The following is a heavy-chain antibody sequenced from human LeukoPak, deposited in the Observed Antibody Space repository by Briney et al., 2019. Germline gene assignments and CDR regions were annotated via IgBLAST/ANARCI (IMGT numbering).Heavy chain of an antibody. CDR1: GGSISSYY. Sequence: PSETLSLTCTVSGGSISSYYWGWIRQPPGKGLEWIGSIYYSGSTYYNPSLKSRVAVSVETSKNQFSLKLSSVTAADTAMYYCAGRYSYAQDYWGQGTLVTVSS. V-gene: IGHV4-39*01. J-gene: IGHJ4*02. CDR3: AGRYSYAQDY. CDR2: IYYSGST. D-gene: IGHD5-18*01.